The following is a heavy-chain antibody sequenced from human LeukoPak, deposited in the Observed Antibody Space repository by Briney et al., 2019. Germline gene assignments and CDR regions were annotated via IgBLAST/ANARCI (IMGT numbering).Heavy chain of an antibody. Sequence: SETLSLTRTVSGGSISSYYWSWIRQPPGKGLEWIGYIYYSGTTDYNPSLKSRVTISIDRPKNQFSLKLSSVTAADTAVYYCARDTEGSGDHSDYVRPFDFWGQGTLVTVSS. CDR2: IYYSGTT. CDR3: ARDTEGSGDHSDYVRPFDF. CDR1: GGSISSYY. J-gene: IGHJ4*02. D-gene: IGHD4-11*01. V-gene: IGHV4-59*01.